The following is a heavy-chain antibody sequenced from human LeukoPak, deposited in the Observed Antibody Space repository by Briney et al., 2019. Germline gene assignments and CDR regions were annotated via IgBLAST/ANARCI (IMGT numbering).Heavy chain of an antibody. CDR2: IYYSGST. CDR3: ARGVTIFGVIGGFDY. J-gene: IGHJ4*02. V-gene: IGHV4-59*11. Sequence: PSETLSLTCSVSDGSFSSHYWSWIRQPPGKGLEWIGYIYYSGSTNYNPSLKSRVTISVDTSKNQFSLKLSSVTAADTAVYYCARGVTIFGVIGGFDYWGQGTLVTVSS. D-gene: IGHD3-3*01. CDR1: DGSFSSHY.